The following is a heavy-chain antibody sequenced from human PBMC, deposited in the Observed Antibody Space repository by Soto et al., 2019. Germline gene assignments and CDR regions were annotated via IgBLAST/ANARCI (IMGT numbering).Heavy chain of an antibody. CDR2: ISSSGST. V-gene: IGHV4-31*03. Sequence: SETLSLTCTVSGDSIGGVGYWSWIRQFPGRGLEWIGCISSSGSTYYNPALNNRISLSLDTSQNQFSLKLLSVTAADTAIYYCARSGVTGIVIPSHWFDPWRQGTLVTAS. D-gene: IGHD2-21*02. J-gene: IGHJ5*02. CDR3: ARSGVTGIVIPSHWFDP. CDR1: GDSIGGVGY.